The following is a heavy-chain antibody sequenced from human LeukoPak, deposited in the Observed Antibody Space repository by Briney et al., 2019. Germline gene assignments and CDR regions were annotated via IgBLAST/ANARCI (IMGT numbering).Heavy chain of an antibody. Sequence: GGSLRLSCAASGFTFSTYDMYWVRQAPGKGLECVASISRNSGAYTYYAASVKGRFTISKDNSRSTLYLQMNGLRAEDTAVYYCSKKGQNGDYGKPDWGQGTLVTVSS. D-gene: IGHD4-17*01. J-gene: IGHJ4*02. CDR1: GFTFSTYD. CDR2: ISRNSGAYT. CDR3: SKKGQNGDYGKPD. V-gene: IGHV3-23*01.